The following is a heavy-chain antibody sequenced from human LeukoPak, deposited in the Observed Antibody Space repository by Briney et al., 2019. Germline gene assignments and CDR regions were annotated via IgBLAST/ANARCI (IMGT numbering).Heavy chain of an antibody. Sequence: GGSLRLSCRGYGFTLGDHAMSWVRQAPGKGLEWVGFIRSKAYRGTTEYAASVKGRFTISRDDSTSIAYLQMNSLRIEDTAVYYCARGPIQLWIHNAMDVWGQRTTVTVSS. CDR1: GFTLGDHA. V-gene: IGHV3-49*04. J-gene: IGHJ6*02. D-gene: IGHD5-18*01. CDR2: IRSKAYRGTT. CDR3: ARGPIQLWIHNAMDV.